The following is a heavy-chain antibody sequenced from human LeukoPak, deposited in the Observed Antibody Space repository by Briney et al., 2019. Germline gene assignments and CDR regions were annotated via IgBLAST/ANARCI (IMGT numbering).Heavy chain of an antibody. D-gene: IGHD3-22*01. Sequence: SETLSLTCTVSGYSISSGYYWGWIRQPPGKGLEWIGYIYYSGSTNYNPSLKRRVTISVDTSKNQFSLNLSSVTAADTAVYYCARSPSFYYDSSGYYAFDYWGQGTLVTVSS. J-gene: IGHJ4*02. V-gene: IGHV4-61*01. CDR3: ARSPSFYYDSSGYYAFDY. CDR1: GYSISSGYY. CDR2: IYYSGST.